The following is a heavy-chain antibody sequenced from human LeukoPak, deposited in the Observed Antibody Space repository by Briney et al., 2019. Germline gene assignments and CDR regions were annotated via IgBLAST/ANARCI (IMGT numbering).Heavy chain of an antibody. J-gene: IGHJ4*02. CDR1: GGSISSYY. D-gene: IGHD3-22*01. Sequence: SETLSLTCTVSGGSISSYYWSWIRQPPGEGLEWIGYIYYSGSTNYNPSLKSRVTISVDTSKNQFSLKLSSVTAADTAVYCCARHIDYYDSSGLIDYWGQGTLVAVSS. CDR2: IYYSGST. CDR3: ARHIDYYDSSGLIDY. V-gene: IGHV4-59*08.